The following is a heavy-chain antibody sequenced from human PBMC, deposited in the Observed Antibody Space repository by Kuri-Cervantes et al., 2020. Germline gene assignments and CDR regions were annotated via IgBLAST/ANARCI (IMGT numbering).Heavy chain of an antibody. CDR1: GFTFSSYA. CDR3: ARDRMVRGFDY. J-gene: IGHJ4*02. CDR2: ISGSGGST. V-gene: IGHV3-23*01. Sequence: ETLSLTCAASGFTFSSYAMSWVRQAPGKGLEWVSAISGSGGSTYYADSVEGRFTISRDNAKNSLYLQMDSLRAEDTAVYYFARDRMVRGFDYWGQGTLVTVSS. D-gene: IGHD3-10*01.